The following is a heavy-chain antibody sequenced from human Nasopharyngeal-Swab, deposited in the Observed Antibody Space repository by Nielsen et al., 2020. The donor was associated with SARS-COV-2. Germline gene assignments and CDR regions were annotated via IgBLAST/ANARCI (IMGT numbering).Heavy chain of an antibody. J-gene: IGHJ6*03. V-gene: IGHV4-39*07. CDR3: ARVYYYYYYMDV. CDR2: IYYSGSGST. Sequence: SETLSLTCTVSGGSISTSSDFWGWIRQPPGKGLEWIGSIYYSGSGSTYYNPSLKSRVTISVDTSKNQFSLKLSSVTAADTAVYYCARVYYYYYYMDVWGKGTTVTVSS. CDR1: GGSISTSSDF.